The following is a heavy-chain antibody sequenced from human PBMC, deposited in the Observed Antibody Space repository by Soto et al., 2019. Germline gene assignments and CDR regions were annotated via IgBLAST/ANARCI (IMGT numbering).Heavy chain of an antibody. J-gene: IGHJ4*02. D-gene: IGHD3-22*01. Sequence: PSETLSLTCTVSGGSISSGDYYWSWIRQQPWKGLEWIGYIYYSGNTYYNPSLKSRATISVDTSKNQFSLNLSSVTAADTAVYYCARGIAMTVVVERDAPDKYYLDYWGQGTMVTVSS. CDR2: IYYSGNT. CDR1: GGSISSGDYY. V-gene: IGHV4-31*03. CDR3: ARGIAMTVVVERDAPDKYYLDY.